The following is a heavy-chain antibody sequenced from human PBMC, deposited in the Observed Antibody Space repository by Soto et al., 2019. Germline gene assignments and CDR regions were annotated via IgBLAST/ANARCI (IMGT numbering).Heavy chain of an antibody. J-gene: IGHJ6*02. Sequence: ASVKVSCKASGYTFTSYYMHWVRQAPGQGLEWMGIINPSGGSTSYAQKFQGRVTMTRDTSTSTAYMELRSLRSDDTAVYYCARDRRYCSSTSCYTVRRYGMDVWGQGTTVTVSS. CDR1: GYTFTSYY. CDR3: ARDRRYCSSTSCYTVRRYGMDV. V-gene: IGHV1-46*01. CDR2: INPSGGST. D-gene: IGHD2-2*02.